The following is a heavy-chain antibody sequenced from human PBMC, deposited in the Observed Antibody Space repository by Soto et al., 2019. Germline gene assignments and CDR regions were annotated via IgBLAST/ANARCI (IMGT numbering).Heavy chain of an antibody. J-gene: IGHJ5*02. CDR2: ISSSGNTI. V-gene: IGHV3-11*01. D-gene: IGHD1-26*01. CDR3: ARRLGFSGVGPSTSNWFDP. Sequence: PGGSLRLSCAASGFTFTDYYMSWMRQAPGKGLEWLSYISSSGNTIFYATSVKGRFTISRDNAKSSLSLQMNSLTAEDTAVYYCARRLGFSGVGPSTSNWFDPWGQGTLVTVSS. CDR1: GFTFTDYY.